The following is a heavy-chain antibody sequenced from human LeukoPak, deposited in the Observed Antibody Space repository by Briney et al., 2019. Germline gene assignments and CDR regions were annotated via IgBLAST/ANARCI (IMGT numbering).Heavy chain of an antibody. D-gene: IGHD4-17*01. CDR1: GCTVSSNH. Sequence: PGGSLRLSCAASGCTVSSNHMSWVRQAPGKGLEWVSVIYSGGSTYYADSVKGRFTISRDNSKNTLYLQMNSLRAEDTAVYYCAITVTVYYYGMDVWGQGTTVTVSS. CDR3: AITVTVYYYGMDV. CDR2: IYSGGST. V-gene: IGHV3-66*01. J-gene: IGHJ6*02.